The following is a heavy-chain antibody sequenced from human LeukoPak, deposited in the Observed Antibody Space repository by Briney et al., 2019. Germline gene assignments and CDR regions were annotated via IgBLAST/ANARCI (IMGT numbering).Heavy chain of an antibody. J-gene: IGHJ4*02. V-gene: IGHV1-2*02. CDR1: GYAFSVTGWY. CDR3: ARDGPAQMVDFDY. Sequence: ASVKVSCKASGYAFSVTGWYLYWLRQAPGQGLECMGWIYPYTGATHYAQKFQGRGAMTRETSISTAYMELSRLRRDDTAVYYCARDGPAQMVDFDYWGQRTLVTASS. CDR2: IYPYTGAT. D-gene: IGHD3-10*01.